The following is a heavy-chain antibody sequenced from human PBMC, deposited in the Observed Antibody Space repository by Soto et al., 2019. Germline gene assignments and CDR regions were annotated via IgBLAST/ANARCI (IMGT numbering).Heavy chain of an antibody. J-gene: IGHJ4*02. V-gene: IGHV3-23*01. CDR1: GFTFSSYA. CDR3: AKEDYVWGSYRYTTPSGFDY. CDR2: ISGSGGST. Sequence: EVQLLESGGGLVQPGGSLRLSCAASGFTFSSYAMSWVRQAPGKGLEWVSAISGSGGSTYYADSVKGRFTISRDNSKNTLYLQMNSLRAEDTAVYYCAKEDYVWGSYRYTTPSGFDYWGQGTLVTVSS. D-gene: IGHD3-16*02.